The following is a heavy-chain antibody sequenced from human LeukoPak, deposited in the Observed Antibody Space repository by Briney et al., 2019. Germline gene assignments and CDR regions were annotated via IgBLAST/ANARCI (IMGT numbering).Heavy chain of an antibody. D-gene: IGHD3-10*01. CDR2: IYTSGST. J-gene: IGHJ4*02. CDR1: GGSISSYY. CDR3: ARDQYYYGSGSYALDY. Sequence: SETLSLTCTVSGGSISSYYWSWIRQPAGKGLEWIGRIYTSGSTNYNPSLKSRVTMSVDTSKNQFSLKLSSVTAADTAVYYCARDQYYYGSGSYALDYWGQGTLVTVSS. V-gene: IGHV4-4*07.